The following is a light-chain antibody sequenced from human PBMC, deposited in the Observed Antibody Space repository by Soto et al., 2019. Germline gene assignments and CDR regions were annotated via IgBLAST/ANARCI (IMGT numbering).Light chain of an antibody. CDR2: GAS. CDR3: QQYDSFSGT. V-gene: IGKV1-5*01. CDR1: QSIINW. Sequence: DVQMTQSPSTLSASVGGRVTITCRASQSIINWLAWYQQKPGKAPKLLIYGASSLESGVPSRFSGSGSGTEFTLTINNLQPDDFATYYCQQYDSFSGTFGQGTKVEIE. J-gene: IGKJ1*01.